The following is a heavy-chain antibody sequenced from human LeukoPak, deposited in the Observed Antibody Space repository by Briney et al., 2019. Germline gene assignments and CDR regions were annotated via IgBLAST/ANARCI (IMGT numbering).Heavy chain of an antibody. CDR2: IYEGGNS. D-gene: IGHD3-3*01. J-gene: IGHJ4*02. V-gene: IGHV3-66*01. CDR3: ARGGFTYYDFWSGYYTADY. Sequence: PGGSLRFSCAVSGFIVNNKYMTWVRQAPGKGLEWVSVIYEGGNSDYADSVKGRFSVSRDNSKNTLYLQMNSLRAEDTAVYYCARGGFTYYDFWSGYYTADYWGQGTLVIVSS. CDR1: GFIVNNKY.